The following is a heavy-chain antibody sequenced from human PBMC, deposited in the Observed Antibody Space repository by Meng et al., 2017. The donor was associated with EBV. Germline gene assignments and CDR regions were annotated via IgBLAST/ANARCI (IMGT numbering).Heavy chain of an antibody. J-gene: IGHJ5*02. CDR2: MNPDSGDT. V-gene: IGHV1-8*01. D-gene: IGHD3-10*01. Sequence: QEQLVKSGAEGKKPGASVKVSCKASGYTFTRYDINWVRQAPGQGLEWMGWMNPDSGDTGYAQKFQGRVTMTRDTSINTAYMDLSNLKSEDTALYYCARDVYGSGTYRSDPWGQGTLVTVSS. CDR1: GYTFTRYD. CDR3: ARDVYGSGTYRSDP.